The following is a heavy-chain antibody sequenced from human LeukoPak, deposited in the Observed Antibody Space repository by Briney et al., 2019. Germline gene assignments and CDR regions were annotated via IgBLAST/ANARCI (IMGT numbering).Heavy chain of an antibody. J-gene: IGHJ4*02. CDR3: ARVDTAMVGFDY. Sequence: PGGSLRLSCAASGFSFRNYEMTWVRQAPGKGLEWLSYISKSGSPKYYADSVKGRFTISRDNAKNSLFLQMNSLRAEDTAVYYCARVDTAMVGFDYWGQGTLVTVSS. D-gene: IGHD5-18*01. CDR2: ISKSGSPK. V-gene: IGHV3-48*03. CDR1: GFSFRNYE.